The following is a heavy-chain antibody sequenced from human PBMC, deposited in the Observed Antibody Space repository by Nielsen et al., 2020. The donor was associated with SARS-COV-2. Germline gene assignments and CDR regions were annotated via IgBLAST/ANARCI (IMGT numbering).Heavy chain of an antibody. V-gene: IGHV3-11*05. D-gene: IGHD4-17*01. CDR1: GFTFSDYY. CDR2: ISSSSSYT. Sequence: GESLKISCAASGFTFSDYYMSWIRQAPGKGLEWVSYISSSSSYTNYADSVKGRFTISRDNAKNSLYLQMNSLRAEDTAVYYCARDGSLFGDYTFDYWGQGTLVTVSS. J-gene: IGHJ4*02. CDR3: ARDGSLFGDYTFDY.